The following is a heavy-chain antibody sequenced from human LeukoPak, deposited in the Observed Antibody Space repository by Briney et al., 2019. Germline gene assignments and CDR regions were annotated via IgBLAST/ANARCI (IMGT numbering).Heavy chain of an antibody. CDR3: ARYTVAGNDAFDI. Sequence: SETLSLTCTVSGGSISSYYWSWIRQPPGKGLVWIGYIYYSGSTNYNPSLKSRVTISVDTSKNQFSLKLSSVTAADTAVYYCARYTVAGNDAFDIWGQGTMVTVSS. CDR2: IYYSGST. J-gene: IGHJ3*02. D-gene: IGHD6-19*01. V-gene: IGHV4-59*08. CDR1: GGSISSYY.